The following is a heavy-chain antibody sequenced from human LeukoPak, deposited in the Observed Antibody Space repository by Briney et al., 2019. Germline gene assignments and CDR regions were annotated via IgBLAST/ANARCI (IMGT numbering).Heavy chain of an antibody. CDR2: IKQDGSEK. Sequence: GGSLRLSCAASGFTISSYWMSWVRQAPGKGLEWVANIKQDGSEKYYVDSVKGRFTISRDNAKNSLYLQMNSLRVEDTAVYYCASLNYGQVWGSPHYYFDYWGQGILVTVSS. CDR3: ASLNYGQVWGSPHYYFDY. CDR1: GFTISSYW. J-gene: IGHJ4*02. D-gene: IGHD3-16*01. V-gene: IGHV3-7*01.